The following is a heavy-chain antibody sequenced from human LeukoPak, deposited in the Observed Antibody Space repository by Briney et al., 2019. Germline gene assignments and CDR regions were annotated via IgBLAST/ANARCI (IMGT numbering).Heavy chain of an antibody. CDR2: ISGNGDTT. V-gene: IGHV3-23*01. D-gene: IGHD2-15*01. CDR3: AKDGSDIVVVVAATDYGMDV. J-gene: IGHJ6*02. Sequence: GGSLRLSCAASGFTFSDSYMNWVRQAPGRGLEWVSDISGNGDTTYYADSVKGRFTISRDNSKNTLYLQMNSLRAEDTAVYYCAKDGSDIVVVVAATDYGMDVWGQGTTVTVSS. CDR1: GFTFSDSY.